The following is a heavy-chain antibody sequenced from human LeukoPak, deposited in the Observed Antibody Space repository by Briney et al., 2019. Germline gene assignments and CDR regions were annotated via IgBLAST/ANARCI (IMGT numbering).Heavy chain of an antibody. V-gene: IGHV3-21*01. J-gene: IGHJ5*02. D-gene: IGHD7-27*01. CDR3: ARDYYLGIVDQ. CDR2: ISSSSSYI. Sequence: GGSLRLSCAASGFTFSSYSMNWVRRAPGKGLEWVSSISSSSSYIYYADSVKGRFTISRDNAKNSLYLQMNSLRADDTAVYYCARDYYLGIVDQWGQGTRVTVSS. CDR1: GFTFSSYS.